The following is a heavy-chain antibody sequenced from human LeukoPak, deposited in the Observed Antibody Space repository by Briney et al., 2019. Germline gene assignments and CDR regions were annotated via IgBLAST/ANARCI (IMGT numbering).Heavy chain of an antibody. V-gene: IGHV3-9*03. CDR3: AKDGGSSSWSDFDY. CDR2: ISWNSGSI. CDR1: GFTFYDYA. J-gene: IGHJ4*02. D-gene: IGHD6-13*01. Sequence: GRSLRLSCAASGFTFYDYAMHWVRHAPGKGLEWGSGISWNSGSIGYADSVKGRFTISRDNAKNSLYLQMNSLRAEDMALYYCAKDGGSSSWSDFDYWGQGTLVTVSS.